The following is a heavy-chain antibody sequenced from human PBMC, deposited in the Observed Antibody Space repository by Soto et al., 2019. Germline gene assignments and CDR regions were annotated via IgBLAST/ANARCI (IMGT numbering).Heavy chain of an antibody. D-gene: IGHD6-19*01. J-gene: IGHJ4*02. V-gene: IGHV4-59*01. CDR1: GDSISTYY. CDR2: IYYSGSP. Sequence: SETQSLTCTVSGDSISTYYWTWIRQPPGKGLEWIGYIYYSGSPSYSPSLRSRVTMSVDTSKNQFSLKLNSMTAADTAIYYCARVGGSGWNFDSWGQGILVTVSS. CDR3: ARVGGSGWNFDS.